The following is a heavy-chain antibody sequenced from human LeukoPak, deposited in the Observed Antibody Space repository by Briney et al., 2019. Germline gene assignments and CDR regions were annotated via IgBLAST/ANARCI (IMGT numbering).Heavy chain of an antibody. CDR1: GFTFSSYS. Sequence: GGTLRLSCAASGFTFSSYSMNWVRQAPGKGLEWVSSISSSSSYIYYADSVKGRFTISRDNAKNSLYLQMNSLRAEDTAVYYCAAIPGTVELDYWGQGTLVTVSS. J-gene: IGHJ4*02. CDR2: ISSSSSYI. D-gene: IGHD1-26*01. CDR3: AAIPGTVELDY. V-gene: IGHV3-21*01.